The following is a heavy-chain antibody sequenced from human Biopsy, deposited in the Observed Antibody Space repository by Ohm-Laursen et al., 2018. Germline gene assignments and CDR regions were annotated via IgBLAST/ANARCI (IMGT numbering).Heavy chain of an antibody. V-gene: IGHV3-23*01. Sequence: SLRLSCAASGVTLSGYAMTWVRQAPGKGLEWVSAFSGSGGSTYYADSVKGRFTISRDNSKNTLFLQMNSLRAEDTAVYYCAKGNGAYTNYGWYFDLWGRGTLVTVSS. J-gene: IGHJ2*01. CDR3: AKGNGAYTNYGWYFDL. D-gene: IGHD4-11*01. CDR1: GVTLSGYA. CDR2: FSGSGGST.